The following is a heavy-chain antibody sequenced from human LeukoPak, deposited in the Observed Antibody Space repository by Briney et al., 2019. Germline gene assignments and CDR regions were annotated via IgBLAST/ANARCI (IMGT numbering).Heavy chain of an antibody. CDR2: INHSGNR. CDR1: GGSFSGYY. J-gene: IGHJ6*03. CDR3: ARFGFEYDVGSGIHFYYMDV. V-gene: IGHV4-34*01. Sequence: PSETLSLTCGVSGGSFSGYYWSWIRQFPGKGLEWIGEINHSGNRKSNPSLKNRLTMSVDTSKKHISLNLTSVTAADTAVYYCARFGFEYDVGSGIHFYYMDVWGTGTTVTVSS. D-gene: IGHD3-10*01.